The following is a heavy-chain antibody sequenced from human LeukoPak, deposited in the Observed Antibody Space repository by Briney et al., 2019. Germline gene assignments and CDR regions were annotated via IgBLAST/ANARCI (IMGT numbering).Heavy chain of an antibody. CDR2: INAYNGNT. J-gene: IGHJ4*02. CDR1: GYTFTRYG. D-gene: IGHD6-19*01. Sequence: ASVKVSCQASGYTFTRYGIRRVRQAPGHRLEWRGWINAYNGNTNYAQKLQGRVTMTTDTSTSTAYMQLRSLRSDDTAVYYSARDGSFSSGWYLHWGQGTLVTVSS. V-gene: IGHV1-18*01. CDR3: ARDGSFSSGWYLH.